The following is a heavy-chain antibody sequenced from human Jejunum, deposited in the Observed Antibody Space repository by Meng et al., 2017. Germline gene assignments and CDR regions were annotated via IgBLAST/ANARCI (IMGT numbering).Heavy chain of an antibody. Sequence: VPLLRPAQRLWHPSGTLSLTSAVSVALISDSNWWSWVRQPLGKALEWIGEIYHTGTTNYNPSLKSRVTMSLDKSKNQFSLELTSVTAADTAVYYCARDLLGPAIAATGWFDPWGQRTLVTVSS. D-gene: IGHD6-13*01. CDR3: ARDLLGPAIAATGWFDP. CDR1: VALISDSNW. V-gene: IGHV4-4*02. CDR2: IYHTGTT. J-gene: IGHJ5*02.